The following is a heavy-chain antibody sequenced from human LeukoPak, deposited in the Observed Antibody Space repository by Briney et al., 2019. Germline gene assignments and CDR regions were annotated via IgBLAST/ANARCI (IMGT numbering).Heavy chain of an antibody. CDR1: GLTFSSYP. V-gene: IGHV3-30*01. CDR2: ISEDGIYK. J-gene: IGHJ4*02. CDR3: AKETGRWELE. Sequence: GGSLRLSCTASGLTFSSYPLHWVRQAPGKGLQWVTVISEDGIYKYYADSVKGRFTISRDNSKNTLYLQMNSLRAEDTAVYYCAKETGRWELEWGQGTLVTVSS. D-gene: IGHD1-26*01.